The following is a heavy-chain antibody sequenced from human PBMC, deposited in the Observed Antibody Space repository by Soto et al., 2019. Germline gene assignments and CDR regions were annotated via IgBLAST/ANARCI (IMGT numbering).Heavy chain of an antibody. CDR2: IYYSGST. D-gene: IGHD6-13*01. Sequence: SETLSLTCTVSGGSVSSGSYYWSWIRQPPGKGLEWIGYIYYSGSTNYNPSLKSRVTISVDTSKNQFSLKLGSVTAADTAVYYCARDNPVSSSPTLYYYYGMDVWGQGTTVTVSS. CDR1: GGSVSSGSYY. V-gene: IGHV4-61*01. CDR3: ARDNPVSSSPTLYYYYGMDV. J-gene: IGHJ6*02.